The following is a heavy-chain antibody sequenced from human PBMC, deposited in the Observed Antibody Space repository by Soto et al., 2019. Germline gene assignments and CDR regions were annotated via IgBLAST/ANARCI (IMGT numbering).Heavy chain of an antibody. CDR3: AKDTDPSYCSGGSCYLGPNWFDP. V-gene: IGHV3-23*01. Sequence: GGSLRLSCAASGFTFSSYAMSWVRQAPGKGLEWVSAISGSGGSTYYADSVKGQFTISRDNSKNTLYLQMNSLRAEDTAVYYCAKDTDPSYCSGGSCYLGPNWFDPWGQGTLVTVSS. CDR1: GFTFSSYA. D-gene: IGHD2-15*01. CDR2: ISGSGGST. J-gene: IGHJ5*02.